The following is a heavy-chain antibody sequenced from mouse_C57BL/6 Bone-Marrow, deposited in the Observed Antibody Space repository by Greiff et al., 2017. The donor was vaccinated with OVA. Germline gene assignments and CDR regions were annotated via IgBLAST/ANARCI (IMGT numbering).Heavy chain of an antibody. D-gene: IGHD2-2*01. CDR1: GYAFSSYW. Sequence: QVQLQQSGAELVKPGASVKISCKAYGYAFSSYWINWVKQRPGKGLEWIGQIYPGDGDTNYNGKFKGKAKLTADKASSTAYMQISSLTSEDSAVYFCTRFYGYDDYYAMDYWGQGTSVTVSS. J-gene: IGHJ4*01. CDR2: IYPGDGDT. V-gene: IGHV1-80*01. CDR3: TRFYGYDDYYAMDY.